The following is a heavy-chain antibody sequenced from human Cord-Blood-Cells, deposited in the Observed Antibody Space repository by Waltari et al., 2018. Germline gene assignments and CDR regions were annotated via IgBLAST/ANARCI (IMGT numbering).Heavy chain of an antibody. J-gene: IGHJ6*03. CDR3: ARIYYYYYMDV. Sequence: QLQLQESGPGLVKPSETLSLTCTVSGGSISSSSYYWAWIRQPPGKGLEWIGSIYYSGSTYYNPSHKSRVTISVDTSKNQFSLKLSSVTAADTAVYYCARIYYYYYMDVWGKGTTVTVSS. CDR1: GGSISSSSYY. CDR2: IYYSGST. V-gene: IGHV4-39*01.